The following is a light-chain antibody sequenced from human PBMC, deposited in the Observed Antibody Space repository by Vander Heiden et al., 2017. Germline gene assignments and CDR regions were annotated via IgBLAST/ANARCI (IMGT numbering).Light chain of an antibody. CDR1: QSVSSSY. J-gene: IGKJ2*01. Sequence: EIVLPQSPLTLSLSPGERATLSCRASQSVSSSYLAWYQQKAGQAPRLLIYGACSRATGVPDRFSGSGSGTDFTLTISRLEPEDFAVYYCQQDGSSPYTFGQGTKMEIK. V-gene: IGKV3-20*01. CDR2: GAC. CDR3: QQDGSSPYT.